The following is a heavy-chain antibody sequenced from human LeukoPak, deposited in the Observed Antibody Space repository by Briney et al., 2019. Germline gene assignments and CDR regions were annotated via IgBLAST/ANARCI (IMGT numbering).Heavy chain of an antibody. CDR3: AREPGQDSSSSYYYYYMDA. D-gene: IGHD6-6*01. V-gene: IGHV3-30*04. CDR2: ISYDGSNK. CDR1: GFTFSSYA. J-gene: IGHJ6*03. Sequence: PGGSLRLSCAASGFTFSSYAMHWVRQAPGKGLEWVAVISYDGSNKYYADSVKGRFTISRDNSKNTLYLQMNSLRAEDTAVYYCAREPGQDSSSSYYYYYMDAWGKGTTVTVSS.